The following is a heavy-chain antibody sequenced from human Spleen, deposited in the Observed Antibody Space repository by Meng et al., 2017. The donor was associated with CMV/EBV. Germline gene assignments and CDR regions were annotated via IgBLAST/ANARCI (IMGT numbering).Heavy chain of an antibody. V-gene: IGHV4-38-2*02. Sequence: SETLSLTCSVSGYSISSGYYWGWIRQPPGKGLEWIGSISHSGSASYNPSLKSRVTISIDTSKNQFSLKLTSVTAADTAVYYCAREGHCSSTSCYGDWFDPWGQGTLVTVSS. CDR1: GYSISSGYY. D-gene: IGHD2-2*01. CDR3: AREGHCSSTSCYGDWFDP. J-gene: IGHJ5*02. CDR2: ISHSGSA.